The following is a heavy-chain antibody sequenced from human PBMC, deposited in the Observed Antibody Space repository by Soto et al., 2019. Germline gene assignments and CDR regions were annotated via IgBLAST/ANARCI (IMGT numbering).Heavy chain of an antibody. CDR2: SRDKAQGYST. V-gene: IGHV3-72*01. D-gene: IGHD3-10*02. CDR3: AKDPTPRDFLFIHYFDS. J-gene: IGHJ4*02. CDR1: GCTLSDHY. Sequence: GGSLRLSCAGSGCTLSDHYIDWVRQAPGKGLEWVGRSRDKAQGYSTAYAASVKGRFTISRDNSKNTMYLQMNSLRAEDTALYYCAKDPTPRDFLFIHYFDSWGQGSLVTVSS.